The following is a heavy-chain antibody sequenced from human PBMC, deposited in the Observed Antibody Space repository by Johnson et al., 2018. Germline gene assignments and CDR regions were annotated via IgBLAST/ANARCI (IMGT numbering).Heavy chain of an antibody. CDR3: ASGYDIPSPHYYYYDYMDV. CDR2: MNPNSGNT. J-gene: IGHJ6*03. V-gene: IGHV1-8*01. Sequence: QVQLVQSGAEVKKPGASVKVSCKASGYTFTSYDINWVRQATGQGLEWMGWMNPNSGNTGYAQKFQGRVTMTRDHSISTAYMELRSLRSEDTAVYYGASGYDIPSPHYYYYDYMDVGGKGTTVTVSS. D-gene: IGHD3-9*01. CDR1: GYTFTSYD.